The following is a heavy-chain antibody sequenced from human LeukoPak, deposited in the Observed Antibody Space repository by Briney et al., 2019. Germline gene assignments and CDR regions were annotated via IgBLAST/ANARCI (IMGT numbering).Heavy chain of an antibody. J-gene: IGHJ4*02. CDR1: GFTFSSYR. D-gene: IGHD3-22*01. V-gene: IGHV3-33*01. CDR2: IWYDGSNK. Sequence: GRSLSLSFAASGFTFSSYRLHWVRQAPGKGLEWVAVIWYDGSNKYYADSVKGRFTISRDNSKNTLYLQMNSLRAEDTAVYYCARDPGNSSGYYFDYWGQGSVLTLSS. CDR3: ARDPGNSSGYYFDY.